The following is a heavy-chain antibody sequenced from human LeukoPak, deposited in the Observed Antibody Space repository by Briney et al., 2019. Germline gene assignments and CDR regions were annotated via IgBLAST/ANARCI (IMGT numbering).Heavy chain of an antibody. CDR3: AKASGYSSGWYYFDY. CDR2: IRYDGSNK. V-gene: IGHV3-30*02. Sequence: GGSLRLSCAASGFTFSSYGMHWVRQAPGKGLEWVAFIRYDGSNKYYADSVKGRFTISRDNSKNTLYLQMNSLRAEDTAVYYCAKASGYSSGWYYFDYWGQGTLVTVSS. CDR1: GFTFSSYG. J-gene: IGHJ4*02. D-gene: IGHD6-19*01.